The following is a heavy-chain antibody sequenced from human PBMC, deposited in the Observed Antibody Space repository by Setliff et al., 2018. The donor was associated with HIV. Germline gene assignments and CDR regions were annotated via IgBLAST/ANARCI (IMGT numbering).Heavy chain of an antibody. Sequence: GESLKISCQGSGYTFADYWIGWVRQMPGKGLEWMGVIAPSDSDVRYSPSFQGQVTMSVDKSNRTAYLQWSSLKASDTGMYYCARAGRGGGSYWTFDYWGQGTLVTVSS. CDR3: ARAGRGGGSYWTFDY. V-gene: IGHV5-51*01. CDR1: GYTFADYW. J-gene: IGHJ4*02. D-gene: IGHD1-26*01. CDR2: IAPSDSDV.